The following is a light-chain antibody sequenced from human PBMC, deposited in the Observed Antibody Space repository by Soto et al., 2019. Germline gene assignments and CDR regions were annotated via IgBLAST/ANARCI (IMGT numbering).Light chain of an antibody. V-gene: IGKV3-20*01. J-gene: IGKJ1*01. CDR3: QQYGSSGT. Sequence: VETESPGTLSSSAGERATLSCRASQSVSNNYLTWYQQKPVQAPRLLIYGASNRATGIPDRFSGSGSGTDFTLTISRLEPEDFAVYYCQQYGSSGTFGQGTKVDIK. CDR2: GAS. CDR1: QSVSNNY.